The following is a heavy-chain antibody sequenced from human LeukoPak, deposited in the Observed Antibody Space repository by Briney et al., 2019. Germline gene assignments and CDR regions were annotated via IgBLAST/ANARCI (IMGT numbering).Heavy chain of an antibody. V-gene: IGHV3-43*02. J-gene: IGHJ4*02. CDR2: ISGDGGST. D-gene: IGHD3-10*01. Sequence: GGSLRLSCAVSGFTFDDYAMHWVRQAPGKGLEWVSLISGDGGSTYYADSVKGRFTISRDNSKNSLYLQMNSLRTEDTALYYCAKQEPYYGSGSYDYWGQGTLVTVSS. CDR3: AKQEPYYGSGSYDY. CDR1: GFTFDDYA.